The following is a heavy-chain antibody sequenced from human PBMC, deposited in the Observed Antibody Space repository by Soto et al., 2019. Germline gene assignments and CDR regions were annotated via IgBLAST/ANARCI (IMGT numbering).Heavy chain of an antibody. V-gene: IGHV4-4*07. CDR2: IYSSGTT. J-gene: IGHJ6*02. CDR3: ATSATPGDFYYGMDV. Sequence: PSETLSLTCTVSGGSISSYHWNWIRQPAGKGLEWIGCIYSSGTTKYNPSLKSRVTMSVDTSKKQFSLKVSSVTAADTAVYYCATSATPGDFYYGMDVWGQATTVSVSS. CDR1: GGSISSYH.